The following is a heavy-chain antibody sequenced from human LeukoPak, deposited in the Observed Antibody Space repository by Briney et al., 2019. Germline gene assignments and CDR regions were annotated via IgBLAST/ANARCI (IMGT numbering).Heavy chain of an antibody. CDR3: ARAGYYYDSSGYKGVYCYYMDV. V-gene: IGHV3-48*01. CDR2: ISSSSSTI. Sequence: GSLRLSCAASGFTFSSYSMNWVRQAPGKGLEWVSYISSSSSTIYYADSVKGRFTISRDNAKNSLYLQMNSLRAEDTAVYYCARAGYYYDSSGYKGVYCYYMDVWGKGTTVTVSS. J-gene: IGHJ6*03. CDR1: GFTFSSYS. D-gene: IGHD3-22*01.